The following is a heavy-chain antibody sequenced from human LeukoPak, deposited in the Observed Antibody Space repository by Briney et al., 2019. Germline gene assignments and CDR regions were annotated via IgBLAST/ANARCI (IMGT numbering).Heavy chain of an antibody. J-gene: IGHJ4*02. CDR1: GFTFSTNW. CDR3: ARGAGGAI. V-gene: IGHV3-74*01. Sequence: GGSLRLSCAPSGFTFSTNWMHWARKPQGKGLVWVSHTNSDGSSTTYADSVKGRFTISRDNAKNTLYLQMNSLRAEDTAVYYCARGAGGAIWGQGTLVTVSS. D-gene: IGHD2-21*01. CDR2: TNSDGSST.